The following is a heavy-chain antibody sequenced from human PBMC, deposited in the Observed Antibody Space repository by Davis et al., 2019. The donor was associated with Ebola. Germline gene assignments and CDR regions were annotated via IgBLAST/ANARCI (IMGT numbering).Heavy chain of an antibody. D-gene: IGHD3-3*01. Sequence: GRFTISRDNAKNSLYLQMNSLRAEDTAVYYCASTGFGVVTSWGQGTLVTVSS. J-gene: IGHJ4*02. CDR3: ASTGFGVVTS. V-gene: IGHV3-11*06.